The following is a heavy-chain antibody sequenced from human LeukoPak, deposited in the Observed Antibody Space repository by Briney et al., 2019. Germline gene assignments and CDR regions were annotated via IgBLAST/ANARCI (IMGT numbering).Heavy chain of an antibody. CDR2: IEQDGSEK. D-gene: IGHD3-22*01. J-gene: IGHJ6*03. Sequence: QAGGSLRLSCAASGMTFSSYWMSWVRQAPGKGLEWVANIEQDGSEKYYVDSVMGRFTISRDNAKNTLYLQMNSLRAEDTAVYYCARDQRYYYDSGGATLYYYYYMDVWGKGTTVTVSS. CDR3: ARDQRYYYDSGGATLYYYYYMDV. V-gene: IGHV3-7*01. CDR1: GMTFSSYW.